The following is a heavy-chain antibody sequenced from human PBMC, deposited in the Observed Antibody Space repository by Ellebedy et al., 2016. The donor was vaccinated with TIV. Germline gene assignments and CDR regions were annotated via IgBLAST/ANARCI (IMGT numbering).Heavy chain of an antibody. CDR1: GFTFSSYG. CDR3: ARDSQLRDYYYYYGMDV. Sequence: GESLKISCAASGFTFSSYGMHWVRQAPGRGLEWVAVIWYDGSNKYYADSVKGRFTISSDNSKNPLYLQMNSLRAEDTAVYYCARDSQLRDYYYYYGMDVWGQGTTVTVSS. J-gene: IGHJ6*02. CDR2: IWYDGSNK. V-gene: IGHV3-33*08. D-gene: IGHD2-2*01.